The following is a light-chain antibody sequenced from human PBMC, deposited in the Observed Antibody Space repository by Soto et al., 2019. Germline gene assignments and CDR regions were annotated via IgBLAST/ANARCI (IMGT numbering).Light chain of an antibody. CDR2: DVS. Sequence: QSALTQPASVSGSPGQSITISCTGTSSDVGGYNYVSWHQQHPGKAPKLLIYDVSSRPSGVSNRFSASNSGNTASLTISGLQAEDEADYYCSSYTSSITHVFGTGTKLTVL. J-gene: IGLJ1*01. CDR3: SSYTSSITHV. CDR1: SSDVGGYNY. V-gene: IGLV2-14*01.